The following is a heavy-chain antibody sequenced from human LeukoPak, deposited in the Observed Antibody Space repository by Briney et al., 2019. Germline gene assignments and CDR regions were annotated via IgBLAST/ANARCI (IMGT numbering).Heavy chain of an antibody. J-gene: IGHJ4*02. D-gene: IGHD3-9*01. CDR1: GGSVSSSIYQ. CDR2: IYYSGST. V-gene: IGHV4-39*01. CDR3: ATRNDIMTGYVFDL. Sequence: SETLSLTCTVSGGSVSSSIYQWVWTRHPPGKGLVGFRNIYYSGSTYYNKSLKSRVPISVETSKNQFSLQLNPVSAADTAVYYRATRNDIMTGYVFDLGGRGTLVTV.